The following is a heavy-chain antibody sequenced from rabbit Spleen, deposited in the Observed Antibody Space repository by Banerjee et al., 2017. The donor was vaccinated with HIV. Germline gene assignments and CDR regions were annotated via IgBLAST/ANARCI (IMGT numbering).Heavy chain of an antibody. CDR3: ARDGAGTNYYFDL. Sequence: QSLEESGGDLVQPEGSLTLTCKASGVSFSISSYMCWVRQAPGKGLEWIACIDSGSSGFTYFATWAKGRFTCSKTSSTTVTLQMTRLTAADTATYFCARDGAGTNYYFDLWGQGTLVTVS. CDR2: IDSGSSGFT. J-gene: IGHJ6*01. V-gene: IGHV1S40*01. CDR1: GVSFSISSY. D-gene: IGHD7-1*01.